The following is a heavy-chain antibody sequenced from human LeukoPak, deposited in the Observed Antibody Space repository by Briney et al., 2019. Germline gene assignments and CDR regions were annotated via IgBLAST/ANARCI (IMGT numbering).Heavy chain of an antibody. CDR3: ARPEGVPAVSL. CDR1: GGSISSSSYY. V-gene: IGHV4-39*01. CDR2: IYYSGST. Sequence: PSETLSLTCTVSGGSISSSSYYWGWIRQPPGKGLEWIGSIYYSGSTYYNPSLKSRVTISVDTSKNQFSLKLSSVTAADTAVYYCARPEGVPAVSLWGRGTLVTVSS. D-gene: IGHD2-2*01. J-gene: IGHJ2*01.